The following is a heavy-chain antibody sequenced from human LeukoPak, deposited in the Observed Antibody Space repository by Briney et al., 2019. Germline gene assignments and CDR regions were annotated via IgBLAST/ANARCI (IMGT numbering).Heavy chain of an antibody. V-gene: IGHV4-31*03. Sequence: SETLSLTCSVSGVSISSGGYYWSWIRQHPGKGLEWIGYIYYTGSTYYNPSLKSRVSISVDTSKNQFSLNLSSVTAADTAIYYCARDAQYYYDDSGYYYLDYWGQGTLVTVSS. D-gene: IGHD3-22*01. CDR3: ARDAQYYYDDSGYYYLDY. CDR1: GVSISSGGYY. J-gene: IGHJ4*02. CDR2: IYYTGST.